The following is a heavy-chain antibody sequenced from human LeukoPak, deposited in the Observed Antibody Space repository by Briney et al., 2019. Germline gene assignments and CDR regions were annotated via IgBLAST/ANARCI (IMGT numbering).Heavy chain of an antibody. Sequence: PSETLSLTCTVSGGSISSSSYYWGWIRQPPGKGLEWIGSIYYSGSTNYNPSLKSRVTISVGTSKNQFSLKLSSVTAADTAVYYCARQFFGITMVRGVINSCFDYWGQGTLVTVSS. CDR3: ARQFFGITMVRGVINSCFDY. V-gene: IGHV4-39*01. CDR1: GGSISSSSYY. CDR2: IYYSGST. D-gene: IGHD3-10*01. J-gene: IGHJ4*02.